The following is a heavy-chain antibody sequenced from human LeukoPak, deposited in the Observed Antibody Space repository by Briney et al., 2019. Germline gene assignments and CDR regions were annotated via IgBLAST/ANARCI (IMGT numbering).Heavy chain of an antibody. Sequence: SETLSLTCTVSGGSISSSSYYWGWIRQPPGKGLEWIGSIYYSGSTYYNPSLKSRVTISVDTSKNQFSLKLSSVTAADTAVYYCARARDYYAIDYWGQGTLVTVSS. CDR1: GGSISSSSYY. J-gene: IGHJ4*02. CDR2: IYYSGST. V-gene: IGHV4-39*01. D-gene: IGHD3-10*01. CDR3: ARARDYYAIDY.